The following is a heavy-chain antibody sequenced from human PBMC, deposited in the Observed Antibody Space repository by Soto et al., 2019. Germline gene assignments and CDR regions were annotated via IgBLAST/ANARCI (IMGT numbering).Heavy chain of an antibody. V-gene: IGHV4-4*07. CDR2: IYTSGAT. J-gene: IGHJ4*02. Sequence: QVQLQESGPGLVKPSETLSLTCTVSGDSISSYYWNWIRQPAGKGLEWIGRIYTSGATNYNPSLRSRVTMSLDTSKDQFSLELSSVTAADTAVYYCARRASGSGRHLDIWGEGTLVTVSS. CDR1: GDSISSYY. CDR3: ARRASGSGRHLDI. D-gene: IGHD3-10*01.